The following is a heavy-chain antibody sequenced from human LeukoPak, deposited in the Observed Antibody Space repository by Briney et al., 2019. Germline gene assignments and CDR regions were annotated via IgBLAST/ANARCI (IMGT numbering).Heavy chain of an antibody. V-gene: IGHV4-61*02. D-gene: IGHD6-13*01. CDR3: AVSSSWKRH. Sequence: SETLSLTCAVSGGSISSGSYYWSWIRQPAGKGLEWIGRIYTSGSTNYNPSLKSRVTISVDTSKNQFSLKLSSATAADTAVYYCAVSSSWKRHWGQGTLVTVSS. CDR2: IYTSGST. CDR1: GGSISSGSYY. J-gene: IGHJ1*01.